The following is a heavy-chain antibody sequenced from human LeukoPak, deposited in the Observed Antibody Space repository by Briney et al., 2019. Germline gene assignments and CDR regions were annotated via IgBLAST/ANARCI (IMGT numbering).Heavy chain of an antibody. V-gene: IGHV4-34*01. CDR2: INHSGST. Sequence: SETLSLTCAVYGGSFSGYYWSWIRQPPGKGLEWIGEINHSGSTNYNPSLKSRVTISVDTSKNQFSLKLSSVTAADTAVYYCARGRGTVTTYYHYGMDVWGQGTTVTVSS. CDR1: GGSFSGYY. CDR3: ARGRGTVTTYYHYGMDV. D-gene: IGHD4-17*01. J-gene: IGHJ6*02.